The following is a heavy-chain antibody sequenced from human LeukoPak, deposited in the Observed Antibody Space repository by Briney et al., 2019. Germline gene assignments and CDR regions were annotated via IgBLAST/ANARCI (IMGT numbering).Heavy chain of an antibody. CDR2: ISSSSSTI. J-gene: IGHJ1*01. D-gene: IGHD3-22*01. V-gene: IGHV3-48*02. CDR1: GFTFSTYS. Sequence: PGRSLRLSCAVSGFTFSTYSMNWVRQAPGKGLEWVSYISSSSSTIYYADSVKCVFTISRDNAKNSLYLQMNSLRDEDTAVYYCAKDSDYYHSSGYYYAYFQHWGQGTLVTVSS. CDR3: AKDSDYYHSSGYYYAYFQH.